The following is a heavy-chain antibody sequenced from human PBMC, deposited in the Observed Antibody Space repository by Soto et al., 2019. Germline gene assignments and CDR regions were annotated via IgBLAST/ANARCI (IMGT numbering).Heavy chain of an antibody. V-gene: IGHV4-30-2*01. Sequence: QLQLQESGSGLVKPSQTLSLTCAVSGGSISSGGYSWSWIRQPPGKGLEWIGYIYHSGSTYYNPFLKCRVTMSVDRSKNQFSLKLSSVTAADTAVYYCARDTHYYDSSGYGDWSFDIWGQGTMVTVSS. J-gene: IGHJ3*02. CDR1: GGSISSGGYS. CDR2: IYHSGST. CDR3: ARDTHYYDSSGYGDWSFDI. D-gene: IGHD3-22*01.